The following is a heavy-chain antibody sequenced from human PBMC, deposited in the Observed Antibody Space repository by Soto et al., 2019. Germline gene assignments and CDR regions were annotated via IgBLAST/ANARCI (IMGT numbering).Heavy chain of an antibody. CDR3: ARVYCSGGSCYEFGY. CDR1: GGSISSGGYY. D-gene: IGHD2-15*01. Sequence: SETLSLTCTVSGGSISSGGYYWSWIRQHPGKGLEWIGYIYYSGSTYYHPSLKSRVTISVDTSKNQFSLKLSSVTAADTAVYYCARVYCSGGSCYEFGYWGQGSLVTVSS. V-gene: IGHV4-31*03. CDR2: IYYSGST. J-gene: IGHJ4*02.